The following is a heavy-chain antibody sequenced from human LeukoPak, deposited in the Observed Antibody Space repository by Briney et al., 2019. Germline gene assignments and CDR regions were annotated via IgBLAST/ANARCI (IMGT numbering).Heavy chain of an antibody. CDR1: GYIFTSYY. V-gene: IGHV1-46*01. Sequence: ASVKVSCKASGYIFTSYYMHWVRQAPGQGLEWMGIINPSGGSTSYAQKFQGRVTMTRDTSTSTVYMELSSLRSEDTAVYYCARDFPVAPQAFDIWGQGTMVTVSS. CDR2: INPSGGST. J-gene: IGHJ3*02. D-gene: IGHD2-15*01. CDR3: ARDFPVAPQAFDI.